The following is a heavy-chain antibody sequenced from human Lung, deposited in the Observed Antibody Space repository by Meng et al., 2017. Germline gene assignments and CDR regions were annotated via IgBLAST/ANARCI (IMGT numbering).Heavy chain of an antibody. Sequence: QVQLRQWGQGLLKPSETLSLTCVVSGGYFSDYYWSWIRQPPGKGLEWIGEINHSGSTNYNPSLESRATIPVDTSQNNLSLKLSSVTAADSAVYYCARGPTTMAHDFDYWGQGTLVTVSS. V-gene: IGHV4-34*02. CDR1: GGYFSDYY. CDR2: INHSGST. CDR3: ARGPTTMAHDFDY. D-gene: IGHD4-11*01. J-gene: IGHJ4*02.